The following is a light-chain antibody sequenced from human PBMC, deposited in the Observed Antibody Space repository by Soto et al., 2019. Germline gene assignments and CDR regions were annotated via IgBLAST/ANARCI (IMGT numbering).Light chain of an antibody. Sequence: LVLTQTPLSSPVTLGQPASFSCRSAESLLHSDGNTYLSWLHQRPGQPPRLLIYQVSKRFPGVPDRISGSGAGTNFTLRISRVESEDAGTYFCMQSSQLRTFGQGTKVEIK. CDR3: MQSSQLRT. J-gene: IGKJ1*01. CDR1: ESLLHSDGNTY. CDR2: QVS. V-gene: IGKV2-24*01.